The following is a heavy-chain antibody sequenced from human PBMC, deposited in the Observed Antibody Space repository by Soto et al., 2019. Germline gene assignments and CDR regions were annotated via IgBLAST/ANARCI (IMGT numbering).Heavy chain of an antibody. Sequence: ASVKVSCKASGYTFTSYGISWVRQAPGQGLEWMGWISAYNGNTNYAQKLQGRVTMTTDTSTSTAYMELRSLRSDDTAVYYCARGTFGSSHGMGYYYGMDVWGQGTTVTVSS. D-gene: IGHD6-13*01. CDR3: ARGTFGSSHGMGYYYGMDV. V-gene: IGHV1-18*01. CDR1: GYTFTSYG. J-gene: IGHJ6*02. CDR2: ISAYNGNT.